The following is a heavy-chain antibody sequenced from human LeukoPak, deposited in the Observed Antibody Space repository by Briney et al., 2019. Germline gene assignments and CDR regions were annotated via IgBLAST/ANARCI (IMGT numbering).Heavy chain of an antibody. CDR2: IFSGGKT. CDR1: GFTFSSFH. V-gene: IGHV3-23*01. J-gene: IGHJ4*02. D-gene: IGHD3-10*01. CDR3: APGGPGYYFDY. Sequence: GGSLRLSCAASGFTFSSFHMTWVRQAPGKGLEWVSTIFSGGKTYYADSVKGRFTISRDNSKNTLYLQMNSLRAEDTAVYYCAPGGPGYYFDYWGQGTLVTVSS.